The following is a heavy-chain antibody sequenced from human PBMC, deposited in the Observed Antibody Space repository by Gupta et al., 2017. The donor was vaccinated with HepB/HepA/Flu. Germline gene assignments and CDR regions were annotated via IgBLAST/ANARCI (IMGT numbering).Heavy chain of an antibody. CDR2: TYYSGST. V-gene: IGHV4-59*01. CDR1: GGSISSYY. J-gene: IGHJ5*02. CDR3: ARAGQRASSYYYGSGSYYPYNWFDP. D-gene: IGHD3-10*01. Sequence: QVQLQESGPGLVKPSETLSLTCTVSGGSISSYYWSWIRQPPGKGLEWIGYTYYSGSTNYNPSLKSRVTISVDTSKNQFSLKLSSVTAADTAVYYCARAGQRASSYYYGSGSYYPYNWFDPWGQGTLVTVSS.